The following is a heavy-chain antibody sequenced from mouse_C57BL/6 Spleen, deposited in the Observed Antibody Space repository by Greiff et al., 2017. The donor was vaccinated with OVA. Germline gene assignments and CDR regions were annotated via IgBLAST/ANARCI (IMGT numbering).Heavy chain of an antibody. D-gene: IGHD3-2*02. CDR1: GYTFTSYW. V-gene: IGHV1-52*01. CDR2: IDPSDSET. J-gene: IGHJ3*01. Sequence: VQLQQPGAELVRPGSSVKLSCKASGYTFTSYWMHWVKQRPIQGLEWIGNIDPSDSETHYNQKFKDKATLTVDKSSSTAYMQLSSLTSEDSAVYYCARSAQATLAYWGQGTLVTVSA. CDR3: ARSAQATLAY.